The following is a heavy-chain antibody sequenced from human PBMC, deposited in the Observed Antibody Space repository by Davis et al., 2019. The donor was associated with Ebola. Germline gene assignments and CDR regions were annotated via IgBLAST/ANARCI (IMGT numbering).Heavy chain of an antibody. CDR3: ARVGSSSSRYIDL. V-gene: IGHV3-30*03. CDR1: GFTFSSYG. Sequence: GGSLRLSCAASGFTFSSYGMHWVRQAPGKGLEWVAVISYDGSNKYYADSVKGRFTISRDNSKNTLYLQMNSLRAEDTAVYSCARVGSSSSRYIDLWGRGTLVTVSS. D-gene: IGHD6-6*01. CDR2: ISYDGSNK. J-gene: IGHJ2*01.